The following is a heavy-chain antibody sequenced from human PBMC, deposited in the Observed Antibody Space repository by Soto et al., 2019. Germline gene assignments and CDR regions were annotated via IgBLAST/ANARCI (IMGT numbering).Heavy chain of an antibody. CDR3: ARMGYCSSTSCYEYYYYYMDV. V-gene: IGHV4-39*01. CDR2: IYYSGST. CDR1: GGSISSSSYY. D-gene: IGHD2-2*01. Sequence: PSETLSLTCTVSGGSISSSSYYWGWIRQPPGKGLEWIGSIYYSGSTYYNPSLKSRVTISVDTSKNQFSLKLSSVTAADTAVYYCARMGYCSSTSCYEYYYYYMDVWGKGTTVTVSS. J-gene: IGHJ6*03.